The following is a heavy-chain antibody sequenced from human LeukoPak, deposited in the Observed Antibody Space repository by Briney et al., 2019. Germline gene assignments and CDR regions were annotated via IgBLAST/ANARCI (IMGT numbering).Heavy chain of an antibody. Sequence: SETLSLTCTVSGGSISGYYWSWIRQPPGKGLQWIGYIYYSGSTTYNPSLKSRVTISVDTSKNQFSLKLSSVTAADTAVYYCARQASCSSTRCNPYDYWGQGTLVTVSS. V-gene: IGHV4-59*08. D-gene: IGHD2-2*01. J-gene: IGHJ4*02. CDR2: IYYSGST. CDR3: ARQASCSSTRCNPYDY. CDR1: GGSISGYY.